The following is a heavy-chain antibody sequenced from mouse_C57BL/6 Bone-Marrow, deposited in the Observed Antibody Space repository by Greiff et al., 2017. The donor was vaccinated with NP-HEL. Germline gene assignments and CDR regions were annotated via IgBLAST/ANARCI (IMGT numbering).Heavy chain of an antibody. CDR2: IYPGDGDT. Sequence: QVQLQQSGAELVKPGASVKISCKASGYAFSSYWMNWVKQRPGKGLEWIGQIYPGDGDTNYNGKFKGKATLTVDKSSSTAYMQLRSLTSEDSAVYDCARYYDSGNYFDYWGRGTALTVSS. V-gene: IGHV1-80*01. J-gene: IGHJ2*01. CDR1: GYAFSSYW. CDR3: ARYYDSGNYFDY. D-gene: IGHD1-1*01.